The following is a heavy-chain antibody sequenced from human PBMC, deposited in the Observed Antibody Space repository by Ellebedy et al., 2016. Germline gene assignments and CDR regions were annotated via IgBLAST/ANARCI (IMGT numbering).Heavy chain of an antibody. J-gene: IGHJ4*02. V-gene: IGHV4-34*01. CDR1: GGSFSDYH. Sequence: SETLSLTCAASGGSFSDYHWTWIRQPPGKGLEWIGEINHSGSTNYNPSLKSRVTLSIDTPKNQFSLTVSSVTAADTAVYYCARARNVAARLLDSWGLGTLVTVSS. D-gene: IGHD6-6*01. CDR3: ARARNVAARLLDS. CDR2: INHSGST.